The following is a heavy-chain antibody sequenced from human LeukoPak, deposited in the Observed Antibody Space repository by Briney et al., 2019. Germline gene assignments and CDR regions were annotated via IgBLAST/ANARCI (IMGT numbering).Heavy chain of an antibody. D-gene: IGHD6-13*01. CDR2: ISGSGGST. J-gene: IGHJ4*02. CDR1: GFTFSSYA. Sequence: GGSLRLFCAASGFTFSSYAMSWVRQAPGKRPEWVSAISGSGGSTYYADSVKGRFTISRDNSKNTLYLQMTSLRAEDTAVYYCAKESRAAAGTYWGQGTLFTVSS. V-gene: IGHV3-23*01. CDR3: AKESRAAAGTY.